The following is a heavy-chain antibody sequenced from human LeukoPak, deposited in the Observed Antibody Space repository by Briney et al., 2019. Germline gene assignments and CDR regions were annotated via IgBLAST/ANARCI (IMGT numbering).Heavy chain of an antibody. D-gene: IGHD5-18*01. J-gene: IGHJ4*02. CDR3: ASKHLRGYSYEPAEVYFHY. CDR2: IIPIFGTA. V-gene: IGHV1-69*05. Sequence: SVKVSCKASGGTFSSYSVSWVRQAPGQGLEWMGRIIPIFGTANYAQKFQGRVTITTDESTSTAYMELSSLRSEDTAVYYCASKHLRGYSYEPAEVYFHYWGQGTLVTVSS. CDR1: GGTFSSYS.